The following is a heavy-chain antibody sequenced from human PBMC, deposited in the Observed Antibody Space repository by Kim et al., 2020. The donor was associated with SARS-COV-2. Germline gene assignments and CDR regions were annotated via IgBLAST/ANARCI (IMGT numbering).Heavy chain of an antibody. CDR3: VRDVSSSDTSFDP. J-gene: IGHJ5*02. CDR1: GFTFSSYS. Sequence: GGSLRLSCAASGFTFSSYSMHWVRQAPGKGLVWVSGINSDGSSTSYADSVKGRFTVSRDNAKNTLFLQMNRLRDEDTAVYYCVRDVSSSDTSFDPWGQGTLVTVSS. CDR2: INSDGSST. D-gene: IGHD1-26*01. V-gene: IGHV3-74*01.